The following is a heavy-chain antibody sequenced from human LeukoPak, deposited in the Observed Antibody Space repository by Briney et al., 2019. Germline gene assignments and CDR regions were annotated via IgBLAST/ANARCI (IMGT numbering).Heavy chain of an antibody. D-gene: IGHD2-2*01. V-gene: IGHV1-69*04. Sequence: ASVKVSCKTSGGTLSSYAISWVRQAPGQRLEWMGSLIPVLGIPNYAQRFQGRVTIAADTSTGTAYMELNSLRSEDAAVYYCANIPRRYCSSTSCDHYFDYWGQGTLVTVSS. CDR2: LIPVLGIP. CDR3: ANIPRRYCSSTSCDHYFDY. CDR1: GGTLSSYA. J-gene: IGHJ4*02.